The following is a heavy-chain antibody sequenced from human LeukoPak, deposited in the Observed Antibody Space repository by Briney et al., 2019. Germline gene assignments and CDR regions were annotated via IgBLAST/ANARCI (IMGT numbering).Heavy chain of an antibody. CDR3: ARAGVRGVTPPY. J-gene: IGHJ4*02. V-gene: IGHV3-21*01. D-gene: IGHD3-10*01. Sequence: NSGGSLRLSCTASGFSFSTYAMTWVRQAPGKGLEWVSSISSSSSYIYYADSVKGRFTISRDNAKNSLYLQMNSLRAEDTAVYYCARAGVRGVTPPYWGQGTLVTVSS. CDR2: ISSSSSYI. CDR1: GFSFSTYA.